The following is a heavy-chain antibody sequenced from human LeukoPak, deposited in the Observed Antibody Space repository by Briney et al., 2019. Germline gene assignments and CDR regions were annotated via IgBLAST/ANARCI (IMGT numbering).Heavy chain of an antibody. CDR2: IIPIFGTA. D-gene: IGHD4-17*01. V-gene: IGHV1-69*13. CDR3: ARDTDYYYGMDV. J-gene: IGHJ6*02. Sequence: ASVKVSCKASGGTFSSYAISWVRQAPGQGLEWMGGIIPIFGTANYAQKFQGRVTITADEPTSTAYMELSSLRSEDTAVYYCARDTDYYYGMDVWGQGITVTVSS. CDR1: GGTFSSYA.